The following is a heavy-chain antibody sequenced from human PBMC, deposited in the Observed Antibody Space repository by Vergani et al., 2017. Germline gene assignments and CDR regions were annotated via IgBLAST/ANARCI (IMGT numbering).Heavy chain of an antibody. CDR1: GGTFSSYT. CDR3: ARGHHQIGLKGSVDTAMFDY. Sequence: QVQLVQSGAEVKKPGSSVKVSCKASGGTFSSYTISWVRQAPGQGLEWMGRIIPILGIANYAQKFQGQVTITADKSTSTAYMERSSLRSEDTAVYYCARGHHQIGLKGSVDTAMFDYWGQGTLVTVSS. J-gene: IGHJ4*02. D-gene: IGHD5-18*01. CDR2: IIPILGIA. V-gene: IGHV1-69*02.